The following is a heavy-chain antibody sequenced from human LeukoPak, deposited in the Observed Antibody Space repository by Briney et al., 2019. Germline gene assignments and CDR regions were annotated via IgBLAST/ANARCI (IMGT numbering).Heavy chain of an antibody. Sequence: SETLSLTCAVYGGSFSGYYWSWIRQSPGKGLEWIGEINHSGSTNYNPPLKSRVTMSVDTSKNQFSLRLSSVTAADTAVYYCARQSSYLGDYWGQGTLVTVSS. V-gene: IGHV4-34*01. CDR2: INHSGST. J-gene: IGHJ4*02. CDR3: ARQSSYLGDY. D-gene: IGHD3-10*01. CDR1: GGSFSGYY.